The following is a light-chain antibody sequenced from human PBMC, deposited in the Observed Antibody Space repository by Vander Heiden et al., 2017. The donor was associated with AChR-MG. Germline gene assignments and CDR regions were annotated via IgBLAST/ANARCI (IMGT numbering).Light chain of an antibody. Sequence: DIQMTQSPSSLSASVGDRVTITCQESQDISDSLNWYQQKPGKAPNLLIYDASNLKTGVPSRFSGSGSGTDFSFTISSLQPEDIATYYCQQYNTVPPKYTFGQGTKVEIK. CDR3: QQYNTVPPKYT. CDR1: QDISDS. V-gene: IGKV1-33*01. J-gene: IGKJ2*01. CDR2: DAS.